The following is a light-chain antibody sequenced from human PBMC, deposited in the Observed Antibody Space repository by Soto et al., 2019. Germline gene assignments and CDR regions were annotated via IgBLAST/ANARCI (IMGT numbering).Light chain of an antibody. J-gene: IGLJ1*01. CDR1: SSDGSSYNY. CDR2: EVN. CDR3: SSYAVINSLGV. Sequence: QSALTQPPSASGSPGQSVTISCTGTSSDGSSYNYVSWYQQHPGKAPKLMIFEVNKRPSGVPDRFSGSKSRNTASLTVSGLQAEDEADYYCSSYAVINSLGVFGSGTKVTVL. V-gene: IGLV2-8*01.